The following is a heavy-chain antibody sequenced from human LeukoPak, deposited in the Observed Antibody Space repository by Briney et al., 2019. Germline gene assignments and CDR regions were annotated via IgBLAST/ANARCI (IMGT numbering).Heavy chain of an antibody. Sequence: KPSETLSLTCAVSGGSISSHYWSWIRQPPGKGLEWIGFIYYSGTTKYNPSLKSRVTISVDRSKNQFSLNLSSVTAADTAVYYCGRGGIAAAASGIDYWGQGTLVAVSS. J-gene: IGHJ4*02. CDR1: GGSISSHY. CDR3: GRGGIAAAASGIDY. D-gene: IGHD6-13*01. V-gene: IGHV4-59*11. CDR2: IYYSGTT.